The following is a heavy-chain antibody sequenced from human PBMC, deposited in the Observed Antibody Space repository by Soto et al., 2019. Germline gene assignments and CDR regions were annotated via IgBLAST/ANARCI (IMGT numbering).Heavy chain of an antibody. CDR1: GGSFSDYY. CDR3: ARVYVEWLRYNYFDP. CDR2: INQSGST. D-gene: IGHD5-12*01. V-gene: IGHV4-34*01. Sequence: SETLSLTCAVYGGSFSDYYWSWIRQPPGKGLEWIGEINQSGSTNYNPSLKSRVTISLDTSKNQFSLKLSSVTAADTAVYYCARVYVEWLRYNYFDPWGQGTLVTVSS. J-gene: IGHJ5*02.